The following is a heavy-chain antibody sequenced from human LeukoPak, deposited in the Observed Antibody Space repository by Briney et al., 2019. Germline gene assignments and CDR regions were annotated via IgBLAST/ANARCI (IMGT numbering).Heavy chain of an antibody. Sequence: PSETLSLTCTVSGGSISSSNSFWGWIRQPPGKGLEWIASIDYSGGVYYNPSLKSRVTISVDTSKNQFYLKVNSVTAADTAVYYCARRGGSGVRGDYYFDYWGQGTLVTVSS. CDR2: IDYSGGV. CDR1: GGSISSSNSF. J-gene: IGHJ4*02. D-gene: IGHD3-10*01. CDR3: ARRGGSGVRGDYYFDY. V-gene: IGHV4-39*01.